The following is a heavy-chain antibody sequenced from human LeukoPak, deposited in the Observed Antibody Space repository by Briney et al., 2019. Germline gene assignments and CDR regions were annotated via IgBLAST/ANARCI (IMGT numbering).Heavy chain of an antibody. Sequence: SETLSLTCTVSGGSISSSSYYWGWIRQPPGKGLEWIGSIYYSGSTYDNPSLKSRVTISVDTSKNQFSLKLSSVNAADTAVYYCARTAYTYGYRTLFDYWGQGTLVTVSS. CDR1: GGSISSSSYY. V-gene: IGHV4-39*01. CDR2: IYYSGST. CDR3: ARTAYTYGYRTLFDY. D-gene: IGHD5-18*01. J-gene: IGHJ4*02.